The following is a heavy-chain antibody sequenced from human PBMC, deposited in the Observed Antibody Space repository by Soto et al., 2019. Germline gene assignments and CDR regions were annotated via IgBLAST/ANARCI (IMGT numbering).Heavy chain of an antibody. CDR1: GGTVSSYA. CDR2: IILISGTA. Sequence: QVQLVQSGAEVKKPGSSVKVSCKASGGTVSSYAISGVRQAPGQGLEWMGGIILISGTANYAQKFQGRVTITADESTSTAYMELSSLRSEDTAVYYCARSQGSSTSLEIYYYYYYGMDVWGQGTTVTVSS. D-gene: IGHD2-2*01. J-gene: IGHJ6*02. CDR3: ARSQGSSTSLEIYYYYYYGMDV. V-gene: IGHV1-69*01.